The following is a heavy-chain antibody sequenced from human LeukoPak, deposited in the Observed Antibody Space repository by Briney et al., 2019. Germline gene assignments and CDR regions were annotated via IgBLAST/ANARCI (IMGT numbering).Heavy chain of an antibody. J-gene: IGHJ4*02. CDR1: GFTFNNYA. D-gene: IGHD1-26*01. V-gene: IGHV3-30*04. Sequence: PGGSLRLSCAASGFTFNNYALHWVRQAPGKGLEWVAFISYDGNNKYSADSVEGRFTVSRDNSKNTMYLQMNSLTAEDTAIYYCARDFGSGGSGNSGKLRDGGYFDYWGQGTLVTVSS. CDR3: ARDFGSGGSGNSGKLRDGGYFDY. CDR2: ISYDGNNK.